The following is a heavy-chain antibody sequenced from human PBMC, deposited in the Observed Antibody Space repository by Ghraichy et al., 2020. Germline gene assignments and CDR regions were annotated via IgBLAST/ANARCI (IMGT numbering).Heavy chain of an antibody. CDR3: AGGAVAGTGF. V-gene: IGHV4-4*07. Sequence: SETLSLTCTVSGGSISSYYWSWIRQPTGKGLEWIGRIHTSGRADYNPSLKSRVTMSVDTSKKQFSLKLNSVTAADTAICFCAGGAVAGTGFWGQGALVTVSS. CDR1: GGSISSYY. CDR2: IHTSGRA. D-gene: IGHD6-19*01. J-gene: IGHJ4*02.